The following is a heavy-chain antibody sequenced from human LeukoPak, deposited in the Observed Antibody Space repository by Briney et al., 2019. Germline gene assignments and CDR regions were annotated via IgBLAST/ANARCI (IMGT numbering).Heavy chain of an antibody. Sequence: GGSLRLSCAASGFTFSSYGMHWVRQAPGTGLEWVAVISYDGTNKDYADSVKGRFTISRDSSRNTLYLQMNSLRVEDTAVYYCARDGVVATTVPDWFDAWGQGTLVTVSS. CDR3: ARDGVVATTVPDWFDA. CDR2: ISYDGTNK. D-gene: IGHD2-15*01. CDR1: GFTFSSYG. V-gene: IGHV3-30*03. J-gene: IGHJ5*02.